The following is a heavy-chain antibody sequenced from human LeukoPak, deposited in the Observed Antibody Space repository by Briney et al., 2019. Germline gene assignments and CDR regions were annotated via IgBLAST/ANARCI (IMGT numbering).Heavy chain of an antibody. Sequence: GGSLRLSCAVSGFTFSNYAMTWVRQAPGKGLEWVANIKQDGSEKYYVDSVKGRFTISRDNAKNSLYLQMNSLRAEDTAVYYCARPLGYCSGGSCFPFDYWGQGTLVTVSS. CDR2: IKQDGSEK. J-gene: IGHJ4*02. CDR1: GFTFSNYA. D-gene: IGHD2-15*01. V-gene: IGHV3-7*05. CDR3: ARPLGYCSGGSCFPFDY.